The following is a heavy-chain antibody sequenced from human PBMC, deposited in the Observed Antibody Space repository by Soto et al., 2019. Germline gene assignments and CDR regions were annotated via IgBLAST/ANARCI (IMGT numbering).Heavy chain of an antibody. J-gene: IGHJ6*02. Sequence: SVTVSWKASGFTVTSSAVQWVRQARGQRLEWIGWIVVGSGNTNYAQKFQERVTITRDMSTSTAYMELNTLRAEDMAVYFCARGPPFGYCSSTCDYGMDVWGQGTTVTVSS. V-gene: IGHV1-58*01. CDR1: GFTVTSSA. CDR2: IVVGSGNT. CDR3: ARGPPFGYCSSTCDYGMDV. D-gene: IGHD2-2*01.